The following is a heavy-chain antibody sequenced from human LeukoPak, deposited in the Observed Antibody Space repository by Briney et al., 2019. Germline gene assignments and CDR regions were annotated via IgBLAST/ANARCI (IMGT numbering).Heavy chain of an antibody. CDR1: GASISGSSYY. CDR2: IYYSGST. V-gene: IGHV4-30-4*08. Sequence: TSETLSLTCAVSGASISGSSYYWGWLRQPPGKGLEWIGYIYYSGSTYYNPSLKSRVTISVDTSKNQFSLKLSSVTAADTAVYYCARASSSWYSLPLFDYWGQGTLVTVSS. D-gene: IGHD6-13*01. CDR3: ARASSSWYSLPLFDY. J-gene: IGHJ4*02.